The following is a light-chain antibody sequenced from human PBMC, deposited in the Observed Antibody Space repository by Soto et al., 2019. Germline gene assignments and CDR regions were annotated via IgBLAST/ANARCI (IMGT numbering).Light chain of an antibody. CDR1: SSNIGAGYD. Sequence: QSALTQLPSVSGAPGQRVTISCTGSSSNIGAGYDVNWYQQLPGAAPKFLIYGNSNRPSGVPDRFSGSKSGTSASLAITGLQAEDEADYYCQSYDSRLSGYVFGTGTKVTVL. CDR3: QSYDSRLSGYV. CDR2: GNS. J-gene: IGLJ1*01. V-gene: IGLV1-40*01.